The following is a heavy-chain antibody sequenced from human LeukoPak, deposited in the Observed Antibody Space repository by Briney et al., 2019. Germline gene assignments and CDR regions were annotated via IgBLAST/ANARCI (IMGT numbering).Heavy chain of an antibody. J-gene: IGHJ4*02. CDR2: ISGSGGST. D-gene: IGHD3-22*01. CDR3: AKVDSYSSGYYYDY. V-gene: IGHV3-23*01. CDR1: GFTFSSYA. Sequence: GGSLRPSCAASGFTFSSYAMSWVRQAPGKGLEWVSAISGSGGSTYYADSVKGRFTISRDNSKNTLYLQMNSLRAEDTAVYYCAKVDSYSSGYYYDYWGQGTLVTVSS.